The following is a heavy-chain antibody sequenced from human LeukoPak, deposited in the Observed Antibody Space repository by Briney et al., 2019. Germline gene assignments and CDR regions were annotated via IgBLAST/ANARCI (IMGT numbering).Heavy chain of an antibody. CDR3: ARVSDGYTDY. J-gene: IGHJ4*02. D-gene: IGHD5-24*01. CDR2: ISSNGGST. Sequence: GGSLRLSCAASGFTFSSYAMHWVRQAPGKGLEYVSAISSNGGSTYYANSVKGRFTISRDNSKNTLYLQMGSLRAEDMGVYYCARVSDGYTDYWGQGTLVTVSS. V-gene: IGHV3-64*01. CDR1: GFTFSSYA.